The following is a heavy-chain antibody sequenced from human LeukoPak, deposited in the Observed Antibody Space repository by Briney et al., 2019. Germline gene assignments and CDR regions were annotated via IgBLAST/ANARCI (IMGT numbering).Heavy chain of an antibody. J-gene: IGHJ4*02. D-gene: IGHD3-22*01. CDR3: ASDSSGYY. V-gene: IGHV4-39*07. Sequence: SETLSLTCTVSGGSISSSSYYWGWIRQPPGKGLEWIGSIYHSGSTYYNPPLKSRVTISVDKSKNQFSLKLSSVTAADTAVYYCASDSSGYYWGQGTLVTVSS. CDR1: GGSISSSSYY. CDR2: IYHSGST.